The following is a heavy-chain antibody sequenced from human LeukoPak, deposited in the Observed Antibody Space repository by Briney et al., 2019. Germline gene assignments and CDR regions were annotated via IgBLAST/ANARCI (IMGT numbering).Heavy chain of an antibody. Sequence: GGSLRLSCAASGFTFSSYAMSWVRQAPGKGLEWVSAISGSGGRTYYADSVKGRFTISRDNSKNTLYLQMNSLRAEDTAVYYCAKGFGSRGWSHYFDYWGQGTLVTVSS. J-gene: IGHJ4*02. CDR1: GFTFSSYA. CDR3: AKGFGSRGWSHYFDY. CDR2: ISGSGGRT. V-gene: IGHV3-23*01. D-gene: IGHD6-19*01.